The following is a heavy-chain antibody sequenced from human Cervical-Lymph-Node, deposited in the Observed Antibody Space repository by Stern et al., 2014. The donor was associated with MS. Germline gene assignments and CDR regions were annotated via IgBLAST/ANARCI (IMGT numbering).Heavy chain of an antibody. J-gene: IGHJ4*02. Sequence: EAQLVESGGGLVQPGGSLKLSCVTSGIIFSGTSMHWVRQAPGKGLEWIGRIRSRANGQTTVYTASVKGRFTISRDDSKNTAYLQMDSLKTEDTAVYYCVSDGAGWRNWGQGTLVTVSS. CDR2: IRSRANGQTT. CDR1: GIIFSGTS. V-gene: IGHV3-73*01. CDR3: VSDGAGWRN. D-gene: IGHD3-10*01.